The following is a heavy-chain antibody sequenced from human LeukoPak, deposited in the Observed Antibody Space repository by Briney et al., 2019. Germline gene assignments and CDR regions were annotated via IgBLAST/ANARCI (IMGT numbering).Heavy chain of an antibody. CDR3: AKSPWYGDYYFDY. J-gene: IGHJ4*02. CDR2: ISGSGGST. V-gene: IGHV3-23*01. CDR1: GFTFSSYA. D-gene: IGHD4-17*01. Sequence: GGSLRLSCAASGFTFSSYAMSWVRQAPGKRLEWVSAISGSGGSTYYADSVKGRFTISRDNSKNTLYLQMNSLRAEDTAVYYCAKSPWYGDYYFDYWGQGTLVTVSS.